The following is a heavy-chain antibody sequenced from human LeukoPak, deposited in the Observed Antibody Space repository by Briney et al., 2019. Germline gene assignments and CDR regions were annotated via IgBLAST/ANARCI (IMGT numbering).Heavy chain of an antibody. V-gene: IGHV5-51*01. CDR3: ARLRSESSSWYSRELDY. CDR1: GYSFTSYW. Sequence: GESLKISCKGSGYSFTSYWIGWVRQMPGKGLEWMGIIYPGDSDTRYSPSFQGQVTISADKSISTAYLQWSSLKASDTAMYYCARLRSESSSWYSRELDYWGQGTLVTVSS. D-gene: IGHD6-13*01. CDR2: IYPGDSDT. J-gene: IGHJ4*02.